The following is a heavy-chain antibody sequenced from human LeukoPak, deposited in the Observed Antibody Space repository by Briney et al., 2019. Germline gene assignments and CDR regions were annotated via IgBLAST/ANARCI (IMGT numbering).Heavy chain of an antibody. D-gene: IGHD2-15*01. V-gene: IGHV3-23*01. Sequence: GGSLRLSCAASEFTFSSYAMSWVRQAPGKGLEWVSIISGSGDNTYYADSVKGRFTISRDNAKNTLYLQMNSLRAEDTAVYFCAKDLDPLSGITYKSLVGPFPVLAYWGQGTLVTVSS. CDR3: AKDLDPLSGITYKSLVGPFPVLAY. CDR2: ISGSGDNT. CDR1: EFTFSSYA. J-gene: IGHJ4*02.